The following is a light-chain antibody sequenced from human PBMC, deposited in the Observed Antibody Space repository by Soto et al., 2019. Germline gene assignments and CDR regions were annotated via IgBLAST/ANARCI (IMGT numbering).Light chain of an antibody. J-gene: IGLJ1*01. CDR3: CSYAGSSTPLV. Sequence: LTQPASLSGSPRESITISCTGTSSDVGSYNLVSWYQQHPGKAPKLMIYEVSKRPSGVSNRFSGSKSGNTASLTISGLQAEDEAASYCCSYAGSSTPLVFGTGTKVPV. CDR1: SSDVGSYNL. V-gene: IGLV2-23*02. CDR2: EVS.